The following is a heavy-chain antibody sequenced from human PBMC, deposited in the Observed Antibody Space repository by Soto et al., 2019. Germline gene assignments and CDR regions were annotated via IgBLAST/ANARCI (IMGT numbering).Heavy chain of an antibody. CDR1: GSTFGTYD. Sequence: EVQLVESGGGLVQPGGSLRLSCEAPGSTFGTYDMHWVRQGTGKGLEWVSGISAAGDPDYADSVEGRFTISRENAQNSFFLQMNSLRVGDTAVYYCARTDRDFYGLDVWGQGTTVIVSS. CDR2: ISAAGDP. V-gene: IGHV3-13*05. CDR3: ARTDRDFYGLDV. J-gene: IGHJ6*02.